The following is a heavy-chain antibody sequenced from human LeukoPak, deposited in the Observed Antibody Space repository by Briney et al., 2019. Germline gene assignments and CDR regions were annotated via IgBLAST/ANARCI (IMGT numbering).Heavy chain of an antibody. CDR2: ISAYNGNT. J-gene: IGHJ4*02. Sequence: ASVKVSRKASGYTFTSYGISWVRQAPGQGLEWMGWISAYNGNTNYAQKLQGRVTMTTDTSTSTAYVELRSLRSDDTAVYYCASSAGYDILTAYLLDYWGQGTLVTVSS. V-gene: IGHV1-18*01. CDR1: GYTFTSYG. D-gene: IGHD3-9*01. CDR3: ASSAGYDILTAYLLDY.